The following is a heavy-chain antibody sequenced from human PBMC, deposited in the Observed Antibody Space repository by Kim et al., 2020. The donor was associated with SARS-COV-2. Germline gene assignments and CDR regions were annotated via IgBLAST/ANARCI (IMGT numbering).Heavy chain of an antibody. D-gene: IGHD3-9*01. CDR3: AKFTYYDILTGYYIDYMDV. CDR2: ISGSGGST. V-gene: IGHV3-23*01. Sequence: GGSLRLSCAASGFTFSSYAMSWVRQAPGKGLEWVSAISGSGGSTYYADSVKGRFTISRDNSKNTLYLQMNSLRAEDTAVYYCAKFTYYDILTGYYIDYMDVWGKGTTVTVSS. CDR1: GFTFSSYA. J-gene: IGHJ6*03.